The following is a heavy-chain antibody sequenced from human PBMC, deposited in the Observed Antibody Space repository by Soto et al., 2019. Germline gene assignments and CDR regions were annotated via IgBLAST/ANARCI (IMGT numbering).Heavy chain of an antibody. J-gene: IGHJ5*02. D-gene: IGHD3-22*01. CDR2: IHYSGST. CDR3: AISSGYADWFDP. CDR1: GGSISSGGYY. V-gene: IGHV4-31*03. Sequence: QVQLQESGPGLVKPSQTLSLTCTVSGGSISSGGYYWSWIRQHPGKGLEWIGYIHYSGSTNYNPSLKSRVTISVDTSKNQFSLKLRSVPAADTAVYYCAISSGYADWFDPWGQGTLVTVSS.